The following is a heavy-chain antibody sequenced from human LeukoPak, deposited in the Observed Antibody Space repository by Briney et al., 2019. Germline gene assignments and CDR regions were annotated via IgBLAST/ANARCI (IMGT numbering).Heavy chain of an antibody. CDR2: ISWNSGNI. CDR1: GFTFDDYA. D-gene: IGHD1-26*01. Sequence: GGSLRLSCAASGFTFDDYALHWVRQAPGKGLEWVSGISWNSGNIGYADSVKGRSTISRDNAKNSLYLQMNSLRPEDTALYYCAKSKGASNSNGPHYWGQGTLVTVSS. V-gene: IGHV3-9*01. CDR3: AKSKGASNSNGPHY. J-gene: IGHJ4*02.